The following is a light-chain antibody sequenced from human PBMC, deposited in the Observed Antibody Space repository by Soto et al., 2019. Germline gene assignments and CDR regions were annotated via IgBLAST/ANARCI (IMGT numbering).Light chain of an antibody. CDR3: QVWDGDTDHPL. CDR2: YDS. J-gene: IGLJ2*01. V-gene: IGLV3-21*04. Sequence: SYELTQPPSVSVAPGQTARITCGGDNIGSKSVHWYQQKPGHAPILVIYYDSARPSGIPERFSGSSSGNTATLTISRVEAGDEADYSCQVWDGDTDHPLFGGGTKVTVL. CDR1: NIGSKS.